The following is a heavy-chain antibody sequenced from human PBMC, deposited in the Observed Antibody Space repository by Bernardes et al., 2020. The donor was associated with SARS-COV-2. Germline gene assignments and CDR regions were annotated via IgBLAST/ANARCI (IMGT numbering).Heavy chain of an antibody. CDR1: GYTFPSHG. J-gene: IGHJ4*02. D-gene: IGHD6-6*01. V-gene: IGHV1-18*04. Sequence: ASVKASCKASGYTFPSHGITWVRQAPGQGLEWLGWISAYTGHTYYVQKLQGRVALTTDTARSTAYMELRSLTSDDTAVYFCARDWGTTIAARPGPSDYWGQGTLVTVSS. CDR3: ARDWGTTIAARPGPSDY. CDR2: ISAYTGHT.